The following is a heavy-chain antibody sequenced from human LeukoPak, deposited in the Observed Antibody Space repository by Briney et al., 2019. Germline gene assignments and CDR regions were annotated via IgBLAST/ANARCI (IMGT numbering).Heavy chain of an antibody. CDR2: ISSSSDYI. CDR3: ARDSSSTWYSDAFDI. D-gene: IGHD6-13*01. CDR1: GFTFSSFS. V-gene: IGHV3-21*01. Sequence: PGGSLRLSCAASGFTFSSFSMNWVPQAPGKGLEWVSSISSSSDYIYYADSLKGRFTISRDNAKNSLYLQMNSLRAEDTAVYFCARDSSSTWYSDAFDIWGQGTMVTVSS. J-gene: IGHJ3*02.